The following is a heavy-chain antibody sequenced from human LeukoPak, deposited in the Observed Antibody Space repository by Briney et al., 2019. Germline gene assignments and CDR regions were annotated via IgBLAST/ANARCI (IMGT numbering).Heavy chain of an antibody. V-gene: IGHV1-69*13. CDR3: ARDLSYYYDSSGYYYFDY. CDR1: GYTFTSYY. J-gene: IGHJ4*02. D-gene: IGHD3-22*01. Sequence: SVKVFCKASGYTFTSYYMHWVRQAPGQGLEWMGGIIPIFGTANYAQKFQGRVTITADESTSTAYMELSSLRSEDTAVYYCARDLSYYYDSSGYYYFDYWGQGTLVTVSS. CDR2: IIPIFGTA.